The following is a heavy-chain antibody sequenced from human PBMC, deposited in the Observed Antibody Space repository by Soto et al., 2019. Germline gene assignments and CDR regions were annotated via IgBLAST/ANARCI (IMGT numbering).Heavy chain of an antibody. Sequence: GGSLRLSCAASGFTFSSYAMSWVRQAPGKGLEWVSAISGSGGSTYYAGSVKGRFTISRDNSKNTLYLQMNSLRAEDTAVYYCASSLYSSGWYRGKNEHEYFQHWGQGTLVTVSS. CDR1: GFTFSSYA. D-gene: IGHD6-19*01. CDR3: ASSLYSSGWYRGKNEHEYFQH. V-gene: IGHV3-23*01. CDR2: ISGSGGST. J-gene: IGHJ1*01.